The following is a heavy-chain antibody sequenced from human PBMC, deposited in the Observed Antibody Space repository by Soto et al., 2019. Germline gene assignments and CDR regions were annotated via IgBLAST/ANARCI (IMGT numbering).Heavy chain of an antibody. V-gene: IGHV3-74*01. CDR2: INGDGSSL. CDR1: GFTFSSYW. CDR3: ARGATGYGNFDY. Sequence: GGSLRLSCAASGFTFSSYWMHWVRQTPGKGLMWVSRINGDGSSLYYADSVKGRLTISRDSAKNTLYLQINSLRDEDTGVYYCARGATGYGNFDYWGQGTLVTVSS. D-gene: IGHD5-12*01. J-gene: IGHJ4*02.